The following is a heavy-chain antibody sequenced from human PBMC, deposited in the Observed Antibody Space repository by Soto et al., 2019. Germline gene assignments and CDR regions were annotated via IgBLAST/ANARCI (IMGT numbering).Heavy chain of an antibody. D-gene: IGHD5-12*01. CDR1: GFTFSSYG. V-gene: IGHV3-30*18. CDR3: AKATSWGWLQRPMDDAFDI. Sequence: QVQLVESGGGVVLPGKSLRLSCAASGFTFSSYGMHWVRQAPGKGLEWVAVISFDGRNEDYADSVKGRFTISRDNSKNTLNVHMKSLRPEDTAVYYCAKATSWGWLQRPMDDAFDIWGQGTMVTVSS. J-gene: IGHJ3*02. CDR2: ISFDGRNE.